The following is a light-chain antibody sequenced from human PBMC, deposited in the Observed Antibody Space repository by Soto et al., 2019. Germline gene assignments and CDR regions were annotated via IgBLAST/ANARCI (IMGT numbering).Light chain of an antibody. CDR2: EVS. J-gene: IGLJ1*01. CDR1: SSDVGGYNY. Sequence: QSVLTQPPSASGSPGQSVTISCTGTSSDVGGYNYVSWCQQHPGKAPKLMIYEVSKRPSGVPDRFSGSKSGNTASLTVSGLQAEDEADYYCSSYAGRIWNVFGTGTKLTVL. V-gene: IGLV2-8*01. CDR3: SSYAGRIWNV.